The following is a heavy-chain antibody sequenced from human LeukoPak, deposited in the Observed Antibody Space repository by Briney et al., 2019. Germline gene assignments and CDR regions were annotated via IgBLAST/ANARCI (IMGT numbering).Heavy chain of an antibody. CDR3: ARVREAGRLLVTAGGRGTFDI. CDR2: IYSGGTT. V-gene: IGHV3-53*05. D-gene: IGHD2-21*02. Sequence: PGGSLILSCAASGFTVSSNYMSWVRQAPGRGLEWVSLIYSGGTTYYADSVKGRFTISRDNSKNTLYLQVSSLRPEDAAVYYCARVREAGRLLVTAGGRGTFDIWGQGTMVTVSS. J-gene: IGHJ3*02. CDR1: GFTVSSNY.